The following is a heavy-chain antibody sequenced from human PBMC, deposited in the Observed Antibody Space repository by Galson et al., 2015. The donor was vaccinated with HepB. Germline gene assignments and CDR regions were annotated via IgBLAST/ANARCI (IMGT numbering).Heavy chain of an antibody. CDR1: GGSISSYY. V-gene: IGHV4-59*08. CDR3: ARSPGNWFDP. Sequence: SEPLSLTCTVSGGSISSYYWSWIRQPPGKGLEWIGYIYYSGSTNYNPSLKSRVTISVDTSKNQFSLKLSSVTAADTAVYYCARSPGNWFDPWGQGTLVTVSS. CDR2: IYYSGST. J-gene: IGHJ5*02. D-gene: IGHD3-10*01.